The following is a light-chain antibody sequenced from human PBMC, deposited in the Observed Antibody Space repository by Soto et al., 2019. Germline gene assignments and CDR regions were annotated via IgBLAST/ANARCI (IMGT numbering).Light chain of an antibody. CDR1: SSDVGGYNF. CDR3: SSYTGSNNLI. V-gene: IGLV2-8*01. Sequence: QSALTQPPSASGSPGQSVSISCTGTSSDVGGYNFVSWYQQHPGKAPKLMISDVSKRPSGVPDRFSGSKSDNTASLTVSGLQAEDEADYYCSSYTGSNNLIFGGGTKVTVL. J-gene: IGLJ2*01. CDR2: DVS.